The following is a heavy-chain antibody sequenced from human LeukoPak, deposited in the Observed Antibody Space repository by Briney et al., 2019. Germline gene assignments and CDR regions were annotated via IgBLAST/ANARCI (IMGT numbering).Heavy chain of an antibody. Sequence: GGSLRLSCAASGFTFGTYAMSWVRQAPGKGLEWVSTISGSGGNTYYADSVKGRFTISRDNSKNTLYLQMNSLRAEDTAVYYCAKEIQLRANGVNDYWGQGTLVTVSS. V-gene: IGHV3-23*01. CDR2: ISGSGGNT. J-gene: IGHJ4*02. CDR3: AKEIQLRANGVNDY. CDR1: GFTFGTYA. D-gene: IGHD3-3*01.